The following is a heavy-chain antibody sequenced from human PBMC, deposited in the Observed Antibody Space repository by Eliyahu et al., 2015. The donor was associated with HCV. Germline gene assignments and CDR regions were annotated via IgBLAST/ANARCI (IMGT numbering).Heavy chain of an antibody. D-gene: IGHD5-18*01. CDR3: ARGRGVGIHLWLMDD. V-gene: IGHV4-59*01. J-gene: IGHJ4*02. CDR2: SYFRGTT. CDR1: GGSISEDY. Sequence: QVQLQESGPGLVKPSETLSLTCTVSGGSISEDYWSWIRHPPGKGLGWIGDSYFRGTTNYNPXLKSRVTISVDTTKNQFSLRLSSVTAADTAVYYCARGRGVGIHLWLMDDWGQGTLATVSS.